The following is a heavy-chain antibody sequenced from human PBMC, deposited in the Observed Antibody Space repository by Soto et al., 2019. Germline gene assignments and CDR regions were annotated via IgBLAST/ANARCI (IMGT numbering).Heavy chain of an antibody. CDR2: IKSKSDGGTT. Sequence: GGSLRLSCAASGFTFSNAWMSWVRQAPGKGLEWVGVIKSKSDGGTTDYAAHVKGRFTISRDDSKTTPYLQMNSLKTVDTAVYYRAASWLLFAARYHDYGMDVCGEGTKVTVS. CDR1: GFTFSNAW. D-gene: IGHD3-3*01. V-gene: IGHV3-15*01. CDR3: AASWLLFAARYHDYGMDV. J-gene: IGHJ6*02.